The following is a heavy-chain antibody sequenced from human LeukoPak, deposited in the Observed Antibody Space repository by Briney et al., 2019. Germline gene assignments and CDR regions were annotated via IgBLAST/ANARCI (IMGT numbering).Heavy chain of an antibody. D-gene: IGHD3-10*01. Sequence: SVKVSCKASGGTFSSYANSWVRQAPGQGLEWMGGIIPIFGTANYAQKFQGRVTITADESTSTAYMELSSLRSEDTAVYYCATIAADYYGSGSYDKTPYYYYGMDVWGQGTTVTVSS. J-gene: IGHJ6*02. CDR1: GGTFSSYA. V-gene: IGHV1-69*13. CDR3: ATIAADYYGSGSYDKTPYYYYGMDV. CDR2: IIPIFGTA.